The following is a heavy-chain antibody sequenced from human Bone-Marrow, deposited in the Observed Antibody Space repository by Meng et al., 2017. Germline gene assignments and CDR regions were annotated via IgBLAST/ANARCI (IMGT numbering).Heavy chain of an antibody. J-gene: IGHJ6*02. CDR1: GGTFSSYA. CDR2: IIPIFGTA. V-gene: IGHV1-69*06. CDR3: ARDLIKDIVVVVAATPPVSYYGMGV. Sequence: SVKVSCKASGGTFSSYAISWVRQAPGQGLEWMGGIIPIFGTANYAQKFQGRVTITADKSTSTAYMELSSLRSEDTAVYYCARDLIKDIVVVVAATPPVSYYGMGVWGQGTMVTVSS. D-gene: IGHD2-15*01.